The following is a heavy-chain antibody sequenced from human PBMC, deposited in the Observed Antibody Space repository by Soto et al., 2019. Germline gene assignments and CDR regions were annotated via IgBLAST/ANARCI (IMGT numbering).Heavy chain of an antibody. J-gene: IGHJ4*02. CDR1: GFTFSSYA. D-gene: IGHD3-3*01. Sequence: QVQLVESGGGVVQPGRSLRLSCAASGFTFSSYAMHWVRQAPGKGLEWVAVISHDGSNKYYADSVKGRFTISRDNSKNTLYPQMNSLRAEDTAVYYCARDVLRFLEWLLYPLFDYWGQGTLVTVSS. CDR2: ISHDGSNK. CDR3: ARDVLRFLEWLLYPLFDY. V-gene: IGHV3-30-3*01.